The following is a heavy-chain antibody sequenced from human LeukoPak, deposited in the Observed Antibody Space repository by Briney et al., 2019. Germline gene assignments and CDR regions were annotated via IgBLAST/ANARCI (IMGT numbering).Heavy chain of an antibody. CDR1: GFTFSSYW. CDR2: INSDGSST. Sequence: GGSLRLSCAASGFTFSSYWMHWVRQAPGKGLVWVSRINSDGSSTSYADSVKGRFTISRDNAKNTLYLQMNSLRAEDTAVYYCARVRITMIRGFDPWGQGTLVTVSS. D-gene: IGHD3-22*01. CDR3: ARVRITMIRGFDP. V-gene: IGHV3-74*01. J-gene: IGHJ5*02.